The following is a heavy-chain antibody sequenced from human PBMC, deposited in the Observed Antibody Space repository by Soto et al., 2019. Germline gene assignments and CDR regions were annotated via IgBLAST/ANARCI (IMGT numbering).Heavy chain of an antibody. CDR3: ANHGGFDF. CDR2: ISVRGDYR. D-gene: IGHD4-17*01. J-gene: IGHJ3*01. CDR1: GFTFSSSG. V-gene: IGHV3-23*01. Sequence: EGQLLQSGGGLVQPGESLRVSCEASGFTFSSSGMSWVRQAPGKGLEWVSSISVRGDYRYYADSVKGRFTISRDNSKNTLYLQMNSLTAEDTAVYYCANHGGFDFWGQGTMVAVSS.